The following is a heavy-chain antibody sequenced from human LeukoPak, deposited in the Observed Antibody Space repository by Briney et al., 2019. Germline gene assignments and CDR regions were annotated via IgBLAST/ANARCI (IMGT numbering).Heavy chain of an antibody. J-gene: IGHJ4*02. V-gene: IGHV4-34*01. Sequence: SETLSLTCAVYGGSFSGYYWSWIRQPPGKGLEWIGEINHSGSTNYNPSLKSRVTISVDTSKNQFSLKLSSVTAADTAVYYCARGLRSGLAGWGQGTLVTVSS. CDR3: ARGLRSGLAG. CDR1: GGSFSGYY. CDR2: INHSGST.